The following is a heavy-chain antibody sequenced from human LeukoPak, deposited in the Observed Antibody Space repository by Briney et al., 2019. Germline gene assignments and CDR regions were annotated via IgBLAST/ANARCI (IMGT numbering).Heavy chain of an antibody. J-gene: IGHJ5*02. CDR3: AKEPSIWFGESLYRGLDP. D-gene: IGHD3-10*01. CDR1: GFTFSSYA. V-gene: IGHV3-23*01. Sequence: PGGSLRLSCAASGFTFSSYAMSWVRQAPGKGLEWVSAISGSGGSTYYADSVKGRFTISRDNSKNTLYLQMNSLRAEDTAVYYCAKEPSIWFGESLYRGLDPWGQGTLVTVSS. CDR2: ISGSGGST.